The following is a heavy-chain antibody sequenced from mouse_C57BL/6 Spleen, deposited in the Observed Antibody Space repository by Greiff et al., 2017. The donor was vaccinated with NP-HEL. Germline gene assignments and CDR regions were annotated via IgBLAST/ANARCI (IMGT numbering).Heavy chain of an antibody. D-gene: IGHD2-2*01. CDR3: TGPDLLWLRQGAFDY. CDR2: IRLKSDNYAT. Sequence: EVQGVESGGGLVQPGGSMKLSCVASGFTFSNYWMNWVRQSPEKGLEWVAQIRLKSDNYATHYAESVKGRFTISRDDSKSSVYLQMNNLRAEDTGIYYCTGPDLLWLRQGAFDYWGQGTTLTVSS. CDR1: GFTFSNYW. J-gene: IGHJ2*01. V-gene: IGHV6-3*01.